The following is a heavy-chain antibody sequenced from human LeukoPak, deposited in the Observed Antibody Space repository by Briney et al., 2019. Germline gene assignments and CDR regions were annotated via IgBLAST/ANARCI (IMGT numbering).Heavy chain of an antibody. V-gene: IGHV3-7*01. CDR2: IKEDGSER. CDR1: GFTFSSYW. D-gene: IGHD4-23*01. Sequence: GGSLRLSCAASGFTFSSYWMSWVRQDPGKGLEWVANIKEDGSERYYVDSVKGRFTISRDNARNSLSLQMNSLRAEDTAVYYCAKNRWYSFDYWGQGSLVTVSS. J-gene: IGHJ4*02. CDR3: AKNRWYSFDY.